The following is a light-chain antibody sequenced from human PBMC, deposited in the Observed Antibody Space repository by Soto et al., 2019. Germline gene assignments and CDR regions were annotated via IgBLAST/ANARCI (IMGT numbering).Light chain of an antibody. V-gene: IGKV1-9*01. CDR1: QGIRSF. CDR3: QHLNSYPRALA. J-gene: IGKJ4*01. Sequence: DIQMTQSPSSLSASVGGRVNITCRASQGIRSFLAWYQQKVGQAPKLLIYAASTLESGVSLRFSGSGSGTEFTLTISSLQPEDFATYYCQHLNSYPRALALGGGTKVDIK. CDR2: AAS.